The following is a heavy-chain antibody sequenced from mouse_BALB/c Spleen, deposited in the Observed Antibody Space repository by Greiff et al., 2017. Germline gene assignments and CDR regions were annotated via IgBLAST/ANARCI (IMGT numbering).Heavy chain of an antibody. J-gene: IGHJ1*01. Sequence: QVQLQQPGAELVMPGASVKMSCKASGYTFTDYWMHWVKQRPGQGLEWIGAIDTSDSYTSYNQKFKGKATLTVDESSSTAYMQLSSLTSEDSAVYYCARSGGLRRWYFDVWGAGTTVTVSS. CDR3: ARSGGLRRWYFDV. CDR1: GYTFTDYW. D-gene: IGHD1-2*01. V-gene: IGHV1-69*01. CDR2: IDTSDSYT.